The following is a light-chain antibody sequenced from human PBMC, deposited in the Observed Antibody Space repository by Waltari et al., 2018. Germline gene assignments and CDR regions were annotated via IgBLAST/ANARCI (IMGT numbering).Light chain of an antibody. V-gene: IGLV2-8*01. CDR1: SSDIGRYDL. Sequence: QSALTQPPSASGSPGQPVAISCTGTSSDIGRYDLVTWYQQHPVKAPKLRISAVNKRPSGVPTRFAGAKSGNTASLTVSGLHAEDEADYYCSSHGGSDKFYVFGTGTKVTVL. CDR3: SSHGGSDKFYV. CDR2: AVN. J-gene: IGLJ1*01.